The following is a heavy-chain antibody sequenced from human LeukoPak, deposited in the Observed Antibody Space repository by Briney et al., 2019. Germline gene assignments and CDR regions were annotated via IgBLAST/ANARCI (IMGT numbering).Heavy chain of an antibody. CDR3: ARALVDYYDSSGYYVSVGYFDY. CDR1: GYTFTGFY. Sequence: ASVKVSCKASGYTFTGFYMHWVRQAPGQGLEWMGWINPNSGGTNYAQKFQGRVTMTRDTSNSTAYMELSRLRSDGTAVYYCARALVDYYDSSGYYVSVGYFDYWGQGTLVTVSS. CDR2: INPNSGGT. J-gene: IGHJ4*02. V-gene: IGHV1-2*02. D-gene: IGHD3-22*01.